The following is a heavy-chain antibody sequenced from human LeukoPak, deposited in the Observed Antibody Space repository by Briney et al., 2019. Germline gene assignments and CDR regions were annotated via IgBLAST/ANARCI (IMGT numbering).Heavy chain of an antibody. J-gene: IGHJ4*02. CDR3: ARDGYCSSTSCYYFDY. CDR1: GYTFTSYD. Sequence: ASVKVSCKASGYTFTSYDINWVRQAPGQGLEWMGWISAYNGNTNYAQKLQGRVTMTTDTSTSTAYMELRSLRSDDTAVYYCARDGYCSSTSCYYFDYWGQGTLVTVSS. D-gene: IGHD2-2*01. CDR2: ISAYNGNT. V-gene: IGHV1-18*01.